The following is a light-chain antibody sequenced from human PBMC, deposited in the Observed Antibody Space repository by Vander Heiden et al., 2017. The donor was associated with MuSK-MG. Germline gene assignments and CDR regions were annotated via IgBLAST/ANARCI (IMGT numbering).Light chain of an antibody. CDR2: DAS. J-gene: IGKJ5*01. V-gene: IGKV3D-20*01. CDR1: ESISSNS. Sequence: EIVLTQSPATLSLSPGERATLSCGASESISSNSLACYQQQPGRAPRLLIYDASNRATGIRDKFSGCGSGSDFTLSISRLDSEASAVYYCRHDGSSTITFGEGTQVEIK. CDR3: RHDGSSTIT.